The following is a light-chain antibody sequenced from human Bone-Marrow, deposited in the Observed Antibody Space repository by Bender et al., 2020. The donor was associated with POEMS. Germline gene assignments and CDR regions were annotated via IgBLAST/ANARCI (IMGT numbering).Light chain of an antibody. CDR1: IRDVGNYQY. CDR3: ASFRSSSTPIMV. J-gene: IGLJ3*02. CDR2: DVT. Sequence: QSDLTQPASVSGSPGQSITITCTGTIRDVGNYQYVSLYQKYPGKAPKLIIYDVTSRPSGVSDRFSASKSANTASLTIPGLQAEDEAHYYCASFRSSSTPIMVFGGGTKVTVL. V-gene: IGLV2-14*01.